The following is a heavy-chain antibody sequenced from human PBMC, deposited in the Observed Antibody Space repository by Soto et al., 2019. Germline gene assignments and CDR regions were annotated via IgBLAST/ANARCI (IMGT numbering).Heavy chain of an antibody. J-gene: IGHJ4*02. CDR2: TYYRSKWYN. D-gene: IGHD6-13*01. V-gene: IGHV6-1*01. CDR1: GDSVSSNSAA. Sequence: PSQTLSLTCAISGDSVSSNSAAWNWIRQSPSRGLEWLGRTYYRSKWYNDYAVSVKSRITINPDTSKNQFSLQLNSVTPEDTAVFYFARESVRQQLAYYFDSWGKGTLVTVSS. CDR3: ARESVRQQLAYYFDS.